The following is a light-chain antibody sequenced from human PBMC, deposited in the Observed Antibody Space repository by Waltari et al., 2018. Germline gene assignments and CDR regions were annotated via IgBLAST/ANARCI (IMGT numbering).Light chain of an antibody. V-gene: IGLV2-8*01. CDR2: EVT. Sequence: QSALTQPPSAPGSPGQSVTISCTGTSSAVGGYNSVSWYQQHPGKVPKVIIYEVTKRPSGVPDRFSGSKSGNTASLTVSGLQAEDEADYYCTSYAGSNNYVFGTGTKVTVL. J-gene: IGLJ1*01. CDR1: SSAVGGYNS. CDR3: TSYAGSNNYV.